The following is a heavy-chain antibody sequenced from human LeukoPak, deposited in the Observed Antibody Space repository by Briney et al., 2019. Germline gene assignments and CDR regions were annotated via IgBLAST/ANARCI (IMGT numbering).Heavy chain of an antibody. J-gene: IGHJ4*02. CDR1: GFTFSSYW. V-gene: IGHV3-7*01. Sequence: GGPLRLSCAASGFTFSSYWMSWVRQAPGKGLEWVANIKQDGSEKYYVDSVKGRFTISRDNAKNSLYLQMNSLRAEDTAVYYCARMGLYISSWPLGYWGQGTLVTVSS. CDR2: IKQDGSEK. CDR3: ARMGLYISSWPLGY. D-gene: IGHD6-13*01.